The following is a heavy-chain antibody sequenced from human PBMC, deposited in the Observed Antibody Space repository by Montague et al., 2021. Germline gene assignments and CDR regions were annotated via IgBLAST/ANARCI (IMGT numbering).Heavy chain of an antibody. D-gene: IGHD2-2*01. V-gene: IGHV2-5*02. CDR1: GFSLSTNGAG. J-gene: IGHJ4*02. CDR3: AHRSSTSLVDY. CDR2: IYWDDDK. Sequence: PALVKPTQTLTLTCTFSGFSLSTNGAGVGWFRQPPGKALDWLALIYWDDDKRYSPFLKNRLTVTKDTSENQVVLTVTNMDPVDTATYYCAHRSSTSLVDYWGQGTLVTVSS.